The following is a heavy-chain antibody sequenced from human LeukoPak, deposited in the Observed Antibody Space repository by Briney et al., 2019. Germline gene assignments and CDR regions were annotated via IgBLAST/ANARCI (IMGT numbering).Heavy chain of an antibody. D-gene: IGHD4/OR15-4a*01. J-gene: IGHJ4*02. CDR2: INHSGST. V-gene: IGHV4-34*01. Sequence: SETLSLTCAVYGGSFSGYYWSWIRQHPGKGLEWIGEINHSGSTNYNPSLKSRVTISVDTSKNQFSLKLSSVTAADTAVYYCARGLGADPPFDYWGQGTLVTVSS. CDR3: ARGLGADPPFDY. CDR1: GGSFSGYY.